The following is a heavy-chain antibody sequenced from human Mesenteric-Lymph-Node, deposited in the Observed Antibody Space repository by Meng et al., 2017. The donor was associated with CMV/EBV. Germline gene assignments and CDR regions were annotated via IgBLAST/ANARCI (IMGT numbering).Heavy chain of an antibody. CDR3: ARVAESGGSFDY. Sequence: SETLSLTCAVYGGSFSGYYWSWIRQPPGKGLEWIGEINHSGSTNYNPSLKSRVTISVDTSKNQFSLKVSSVTAADTAVYYCARVAESGGSFDYWGQGTLVTVSS. CDR2: INHSGST. V-gene: IGHV4-34*01. D-gene: IGHD6-25*01. J-gene: IGHJ4*02. CDR1: GGSFSGYY.